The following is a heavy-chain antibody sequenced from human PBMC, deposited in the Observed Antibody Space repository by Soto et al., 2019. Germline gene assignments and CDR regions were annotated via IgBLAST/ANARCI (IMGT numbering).Heavy chain of an antibody. Sequence: EVQLVESGGGLVQPGGSLRLSCAASGFTFSSYWMNWVRQAPGKGLEWVANIKQDGTEKHYVDSVKDRFTISRDNAKSSLHLQLHSLRADATAVYYCAGGTGWFIVDWGQGTLVTVSS. D-gene: IGHD6-19*01. CDR1: GFTFSSYW. V-gene: IGHV3-7*02. J-gene: IGHJ4*02. CDR3: AGGTGWFIVD. CDR2: IKQDGTEK.